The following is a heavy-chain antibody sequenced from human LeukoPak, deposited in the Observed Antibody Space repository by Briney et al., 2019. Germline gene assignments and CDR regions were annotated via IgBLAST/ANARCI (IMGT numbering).Heavy chain of an antibody. CDR3: ATAEDLYYDFSSGTRGVDY. CDR1: GFTFSDYY. Sequence: GGSLRLSCAASGFTFSDYYMSWIRQAPGKGLEWVSYISSSGSTIYYADSVKGRFTISRDNAKNSLYLQMNSLRAEDTAVYYCATAEDLYYDFSSGTRGVDYWGQGTLVTVSS. J-gene: IGHJ4*02. V-gene: IGHV3-11*01. CDR2: ISSSGSTI. D-gene: IGHD3-3*01.